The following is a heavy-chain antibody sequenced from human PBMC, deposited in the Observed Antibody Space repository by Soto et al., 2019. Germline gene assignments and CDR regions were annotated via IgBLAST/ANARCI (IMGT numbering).Heavy chain of an antibody. Sequence: GGSLRLSCAASGFTLSSYSMNWVRQAPGKGLEWVSSISSSSSYIYYADSVKGRFTISRDNAKNSLYLQMNSLRAEDTAVYYCARDRITEPFLYWGPGTLVTVSS. CDR1: GFTLSSYS. CDR3: ARDRITEPFLY. V-gene: IGHV3-21*01. CDR2: ISSSSSYI. J-gene: IGHJ4*02. D-gene: IGHD1-1*01.